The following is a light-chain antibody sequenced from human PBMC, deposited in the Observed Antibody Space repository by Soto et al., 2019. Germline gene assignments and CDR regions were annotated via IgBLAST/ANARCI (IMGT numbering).Light chain of an antibody. Sequence: QSALTQPASVSVSPGQSITISCTGTSSDIGSYNLVSWYQQYPGKAPKLMIYDVSRRPSGVSNRFSGSKSGNTASLTISGLQAEDEADYYCSSSPSSRTLAIFGGGTKLTVL. CDR3: SSSPSSRTLAI. CDR1: SSDIGSYNL. V-gene: IGLV2-14*02. J-gene: IGLJ2*01. CDR2: DVS.